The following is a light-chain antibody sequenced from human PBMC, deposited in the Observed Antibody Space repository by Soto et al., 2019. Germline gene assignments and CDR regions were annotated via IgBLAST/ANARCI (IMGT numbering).Light chain of an antibody. Sequence: QSVLTRPASVSGSPGQSITISCTGTSSDVGGYNYVSWYQQHPGKAPKVMIYEVTNRASGVSNRFSASKSGNTASLTISGLRAEDEADYHCSSFTSSSTWVFGGGTQLTVL. CDR1: SSDVGGYNY. CDR2: EVT. V-gene: IGLV2-14*03. CDR3: SSFTSSSTWV. J-gene: IGLJ3*02.